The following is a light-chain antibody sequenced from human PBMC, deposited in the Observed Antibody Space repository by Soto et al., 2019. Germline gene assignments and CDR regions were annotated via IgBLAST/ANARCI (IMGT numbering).Light chain of an antibody. CDR3: QESDSTPYT. CDR2: AAY. CDR1: QSISSY. Sequence: DIQMTQSPSSLSASVGDRVTITCRASQSISSYLNWYQQKPEKAPKLLIYAAYSLQSGVPSRFSGSGSGTDFTLTISSLQPEDFATYYCQESDSTPYTFGQGTKLEIK. V-gene: IGKV1-39*01. J-gene: IGKJ2*01.